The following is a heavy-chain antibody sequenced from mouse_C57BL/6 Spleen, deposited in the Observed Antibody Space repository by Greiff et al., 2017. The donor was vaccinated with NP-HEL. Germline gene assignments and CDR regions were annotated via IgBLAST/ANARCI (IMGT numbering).Heavy chain of an antibody. CDR1: GYSITSGYY. CDR3: ARGGDDYDVAY. CDR2: ISYDGSN. D-gene: IGHD2-4*01. Sequence: EVKLMESGPGLVKPSQSLSLTCSVTGYSITSGYYWNWIRQFPGNKLEWMGYISYDGSNNYNPSLKNRISITRDTSKNQVFRKLKSVTTEDTATYYCARGGDDYDVAYWGQGTLVTVSA. V-gene: IGHV3-6*01. J-gene: IGHJ3*01.